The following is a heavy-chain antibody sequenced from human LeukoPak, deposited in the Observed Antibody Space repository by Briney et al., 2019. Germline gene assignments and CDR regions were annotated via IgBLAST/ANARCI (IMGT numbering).Heavy chain of an antibody. V-gene: IGHV3-43*02. CDR1: GFTLANYA. CDR2: ISGDGGST. Sequence: PGGCLRPSCAASGFTLANYAIHWARQAPGKGLEWVSLISGDGGSTYYADSMKGRFTISRDNSKNSLYLQMNSLRTEDTALYYCARDSQEFFQHWGQGTLVTVSS. CDR3: ARDSQEFFQH. J-gene: IGHJ1*01.